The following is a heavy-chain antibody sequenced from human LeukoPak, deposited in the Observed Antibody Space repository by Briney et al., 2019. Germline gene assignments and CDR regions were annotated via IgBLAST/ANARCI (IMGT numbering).Heavy chain of an antibody. D-gene: IGHD6-19*01. V-gene: IGHV3-23*01. Sequence: GGSLRLSCGASEFTFSEYAMSWVGQSPGKGLGCVSSIIVSGVGTDYGDSVRARFSISRANSKTTVYLQMKSLRPEAPPVYTCAKGEESSGLVPTFFDYWGRGTLVTVSS. CDR3: AKGEESSGLVPTFFDY. J-gene: IGHJ4*02. CDR1: EFTFSEYA. CDR2: IIVSGVGT.